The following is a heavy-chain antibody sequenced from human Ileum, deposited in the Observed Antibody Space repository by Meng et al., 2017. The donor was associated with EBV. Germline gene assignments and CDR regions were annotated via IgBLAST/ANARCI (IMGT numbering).Heavy chain of an antibody. CDR2: IYHSGDS. CDR1: GASVSSNSW. Sequence: QGQLQASGPVMVNPSGTLSLTCTVSGASVSSNSWWNWVRQPPGKGLEWIGDIYHSGDSNYNPSLKSRVTISLDNSNNQFSLTLSSVTAADTAVYYCARDPIPVPGRNFDYWGQGTLVTVSS. V-gene: IGHV4-4*02. J-gene: IGHJ4*02. CDR3: ARDPIPVPGRNFDY. D-gene: IGHD6-19*01.